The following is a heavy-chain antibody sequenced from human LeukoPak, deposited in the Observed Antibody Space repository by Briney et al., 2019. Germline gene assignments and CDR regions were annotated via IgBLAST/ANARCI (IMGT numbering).Heavy chain of an antibody. Sequence: GGSLRLSCAASGVSFSSFWMSWVSQAPGKGLEWVSRINSDGSSTSYADSVKGRFTISRDNAKNTLYLQMNSLRAEDSAVYYCARGIDYWGQGTLVTVSS. CDR3: ARGIDY. V-gene: IGHV3-74*01. CDR2: INSDGSST. CDR1: GVSFSSFW. J-gene: IGHJ4*02.